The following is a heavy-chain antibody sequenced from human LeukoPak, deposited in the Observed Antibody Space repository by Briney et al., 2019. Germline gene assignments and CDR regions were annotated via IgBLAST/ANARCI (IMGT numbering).Heavy chain of an antibody. J-gene: IGHJ6*03. CDR2: IYYSGNT. CDR3: ARGGQPSYGHYYYYYMDV. D-gene: IGHD5-18*01. V-gene: IGHV4-59*12. Sequence: SETLSLTCTVSGGSISSYFWSWIRQPPGKGLEWIGYIYYSGNTNYKPSLKSRVTISVDTSKNQFSLKLSSVTAADTTVYYCARGGQPSYGHYYYYYMDVWGKGTTVTVSS. CDR1: GGSISSYF.